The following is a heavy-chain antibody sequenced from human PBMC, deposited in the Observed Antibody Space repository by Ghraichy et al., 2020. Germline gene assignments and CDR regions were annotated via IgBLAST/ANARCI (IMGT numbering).Heavy chain of an antibody. D-gene: IGHD6-13*01. CDR2: INHSGST. CDR1: GGSFSGYY. Sequence: SQTLSLTCAVYGGSFSGYYWSWIRQPPGKGLEWIGEINHSGSTNYNPSLKSRVTLSVDTSKNQFSLKLRPVTAADTAVYYCARDRSSARLYYYYGMDVWGQGTTDTVSS. V-gene: IGHV4-34*01. CDR3: ARDRSSARLYYYYGMDV. J-gene: IGHJ6*02.